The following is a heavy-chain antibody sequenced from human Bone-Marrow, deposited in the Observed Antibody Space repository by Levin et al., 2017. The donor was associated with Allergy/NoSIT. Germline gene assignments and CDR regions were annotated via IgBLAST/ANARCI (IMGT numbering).Heavy chain of an antibody. D-gene: IGHD3-10*01. J-gene: IGHJ4*02. V-gene: IGHV3-30*18. CDR2: ISYDATEK. Sequence: GESLKISCAASGFTFSSYTMHWVRQAPGKGLEWVAVISYDATEKYYLDSVKGRFTISRDNSLKSVFLQMNGLTTDDAALYYCAKNRDFFGSGNFDLDSWGQGTLVTVSS. CDR3: AKNRDFFGSGNFDLDS. CDR1: GFTFSSYT.